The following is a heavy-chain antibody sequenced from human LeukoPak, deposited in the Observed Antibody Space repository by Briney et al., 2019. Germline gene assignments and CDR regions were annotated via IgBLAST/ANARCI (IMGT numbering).Heavy chain of an antibody. J-gene: IGHJ3*02. CDR2: INNDGSGT. Sequence: GGSLRLSCAASGFTFSSYWIYWVRQVPGKGLVYVSRINNDGSGTTYADSVKGRFTISRDNAKNTVYLQMDSLRVEDTAVYYCARGGAYHAFDIWGQGTTVTVSS. D-gene: IGHD2-2*01. V-gene: IGHV3-74*01. CDR3: ARGGAYHAFDI. CDR1: GFTFSSYW.